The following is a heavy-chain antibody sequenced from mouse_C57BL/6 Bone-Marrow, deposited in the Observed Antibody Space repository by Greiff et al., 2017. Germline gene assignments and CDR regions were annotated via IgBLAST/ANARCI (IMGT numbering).Heavy chain of an antibody. D-gene: IGHD3-3*01. CDR2: IHPSDSAT. CDR3: AILGVYYYAMDY. J-gene: IGHJ4*01. Sequence: QVQLQQAGAELVKPGASVKVSCKASGYTFTSYWMHWVKQKPGQGLEWIGRIHPSDSATNYNQKFKGKATLPVDKSSSTAYMQLSSLTSEDSAVYYCAILGVYYYAMDYWGQGTSVTVSS. CDR1: GYTFTSYW. V-gene: IGHV1-74*01.